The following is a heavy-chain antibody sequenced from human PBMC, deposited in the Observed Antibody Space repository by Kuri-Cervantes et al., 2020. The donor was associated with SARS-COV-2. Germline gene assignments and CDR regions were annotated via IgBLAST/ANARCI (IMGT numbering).Heavy chain of an antibody. D-gene: IGHD4-17*01. Sequence: GESLKISCAASGFTFSSYAMSWVRQAPGKGLEWVSAISGSGGSTYYADSVKGRFTISRDNSKNTLYLQMNSLRAEDTAVYYCAKESGDYVRAFDIRGQGTMVTVSS. V-gene: IGHV3-23*01. CDR2: ISGSGGST. CDR1: GFTFSSYA. CDR3: AKESGDYVRAFDI. J-gene: IGHJ3*02.